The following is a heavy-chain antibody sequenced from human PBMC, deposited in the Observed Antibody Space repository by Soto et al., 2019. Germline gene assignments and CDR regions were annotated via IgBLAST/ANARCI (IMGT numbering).Heavy chain of an antibody. D-gene: IGHD3-10*01. CDR1: GGSVSSNSAA. Sequence: SQALSLSGDSPGGSVSSNSAASNWIRQSPSRGLEWLGRTYYRSKWYNDYAVSVKSRITINPDTSKNQFSLQLNSVTPEDTAVYYCAREAVSERMWWFGEDSYYYLDVWGKGTTVTVSS. CDR3: AREAVSERMWWFGEDSYYYLDV. CDR2: TYYRSKWYN. V-gene: IGHV6-1*01. J-gene: IGHJ6*03.